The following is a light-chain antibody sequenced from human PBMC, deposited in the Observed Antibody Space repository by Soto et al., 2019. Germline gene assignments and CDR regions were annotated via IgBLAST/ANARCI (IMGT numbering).Light chain of an antibody. J-gene: IGKJ2*01. CDR1: QSVSSN. V-gene: IGKV3-15*01. Sequence: EIVMTQSPATLSVSPGERATLSCRASQSVSSNLAWYQQKPGQAPRLLIYGASTRATGIPARFSGSGSGTEFTITISSLQSDNFAVYSCQQYNNWPMSTFGQGTKLEIK. CDR3: QQYNNWPMST. CDR2: GAS.